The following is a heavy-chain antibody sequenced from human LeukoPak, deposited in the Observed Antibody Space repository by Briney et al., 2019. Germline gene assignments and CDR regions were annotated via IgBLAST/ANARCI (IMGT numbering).Heavy chain of an antibody. Sequence: KKSGPTLVNPTQTLTLTCTFSGFSLSTRGMRVSWIRQPPGKALEWLSRIDWNDDKFYSTSLKTRLTISKDTSKNQVVLTMTNMDPVDTATYFCARETSDYSSSWYGYYFDYWGQGTLVTVSS. CDR2: IDWNDDK. J-gene: IGHJ4*02. V-gene: IGHV2-70*04. CDR3: ARETSDYSSSWYGYYFDY. D-gene: IGHD6-13*01. CDR1: GFSLSTRGMR.